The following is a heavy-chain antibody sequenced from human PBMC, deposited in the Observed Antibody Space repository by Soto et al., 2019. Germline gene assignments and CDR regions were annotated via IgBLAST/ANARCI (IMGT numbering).Heavy chain of an antibody. D-gene: IGHD3-10*01. CDR3: ASSYGSGYRAFDY. V-gene: IGHV1-69*02. CDR1: GDTFTFYS. Sequence: QVQLVQSGAEVKKPGSSVRVSCKASGDTFTFYSINWVRQAPGLGLEWMGRINPILSMSNYAQRFQGIVTMTANKYTSIFYKQLSSLRSEDTAKYYCASSYGSGYRAFDYWGQGALVSVSS. J-gene: IGHJ4*02. CDR2: INPILSMS.